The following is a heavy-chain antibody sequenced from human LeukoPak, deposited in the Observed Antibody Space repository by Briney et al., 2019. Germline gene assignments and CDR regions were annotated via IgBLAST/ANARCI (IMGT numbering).Heavy chain of an antibody. CDR2: ISWNSGSI. D-gene: IGHD3-22*01. J-gene: IGHJ4*02. CDR1: GFTFDDYA. V-gene: IGHV3-9*01. CDR3: AKDTYYDSSGYFDY. Sequence: GGSLSLSCAASGFTFDDYAMHWVRQAPGKGLEWVSGISWNSGSIGYADSVKGRFTISRDSAKNSLYLQMNSLRAEDTALYYCAKDTYYDSSGYFDYWGQGTLVTVSS.